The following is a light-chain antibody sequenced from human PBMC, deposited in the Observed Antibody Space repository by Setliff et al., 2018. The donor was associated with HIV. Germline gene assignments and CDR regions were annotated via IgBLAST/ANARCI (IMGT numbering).Light chain of an antibody. CDR2: TNN. CDR1: SSNIGSNF. J-gene: IGLJ2*01. Sequence: QSVLTQPPSASGTPGQRVTISCSGSSSNIGSNFVNWYQQLPGTAPKLLVYTNNQRPSGVPDRFSGSKSGTSASLAISELQSEDEADYYCAAWDDSLNGPVFGGGTQLPS. V-gene: IGLV1-44*01. CDR3: AAWDDSLNGPV.